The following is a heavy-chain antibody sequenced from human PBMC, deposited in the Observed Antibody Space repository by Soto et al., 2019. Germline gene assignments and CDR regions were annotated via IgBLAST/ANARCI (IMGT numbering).Heavy chain of an antibody. V-gene: IGHV1-3*01. CDR1: GYTFTNYA. Sequence: QVQLVQSGAEVKKPGASVKVSCEASGYTFTNYAMHWVRQAPGQRLEWMGWINAGNGNTKYSQNFQGRVTITRDTSASTAYMELSSLRSEDTAVYYCASQSHVISFAGHRKGFDYWGQGTLVTVSS. CDR2: INAGNGNT. CDR3: ASQSHVISFAGHRKGFDY. D-gene: IGHD6-13*01. J-gene: IGHJ4*02.